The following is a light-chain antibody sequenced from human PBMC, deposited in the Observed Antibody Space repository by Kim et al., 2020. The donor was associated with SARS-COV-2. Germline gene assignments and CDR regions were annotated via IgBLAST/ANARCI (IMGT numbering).Light chain of an antibody. CDR1: KLGDKY. Sequence: VSPGQTASLTCSGDKLGDKYVCWDQQKPGQSPVLVIYQDTKRPSGIPERFSGSNSGNTATLTISGTQAMDEADYYCQAWDSSTKGVFGGGTKVTVL. J-gene: IGLJ3*02. CDR2: QDT. V-gene: IGLV3-1*01. CDR3: QAWDSSTKGV.